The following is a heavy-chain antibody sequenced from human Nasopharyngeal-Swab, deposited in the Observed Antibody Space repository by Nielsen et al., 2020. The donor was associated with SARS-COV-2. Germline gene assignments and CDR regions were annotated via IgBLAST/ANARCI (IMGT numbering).Heavy chain of an antibody. V-gene: IGHV3-48*03. J-gene: IGHJ1*01. CDR3: ARDRFQH. CDR2: ISISGSTI. Sequence: PGKGLEWGLHISISGSTIYYADSGKGRFTISRANAKNSLYLQMNSLRAEDTAVYYCARDRFQHWGQGTLVTVSS.